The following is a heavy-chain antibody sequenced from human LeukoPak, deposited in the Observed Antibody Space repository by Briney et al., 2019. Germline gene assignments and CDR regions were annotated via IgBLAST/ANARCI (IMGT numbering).Heavy chain of an antibody. CDR3: ARGTSGGYFDY. V-gene: IGHV3-74*01. CDR2: INSDGFST. CDR1: GFTLSNYW. D-gene: IGHD1-26*01. J-gene: IGHJ4*02. Sequence: GGSLRLSCAASGFTLSNYWMHWVRQVPGRGLVWVSRINSDGFSTSYADSVKGRFTISRDNAKNTLYLQMNSLRAEDTAVYYCARGTSGGYFDYWGQGTLVTVSS.